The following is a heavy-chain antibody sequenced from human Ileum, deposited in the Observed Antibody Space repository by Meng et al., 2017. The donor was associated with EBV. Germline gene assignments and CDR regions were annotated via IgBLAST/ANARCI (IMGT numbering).Heavy chain of an antibody. D-gene: IGHD1-26*01. CDR2: IYYSGST. J-gene: IGHJ4*02. CDR1: CDPFNSPDYY. Sequence: QEWGPVLVKPSQAVSLPCTVSCDPFNSPDYYWSWIRQPPEKGLEWIGYIYYSGSTYYNPSLKSRVSISGDTSNKQFSLKLTSVTAADTAVYYCARSPYSGSALPFFDYWGQGSLVTVSS. CDR3: ARSPYSGSALPFFDY. V-gene: IGHV4-30-4*01.